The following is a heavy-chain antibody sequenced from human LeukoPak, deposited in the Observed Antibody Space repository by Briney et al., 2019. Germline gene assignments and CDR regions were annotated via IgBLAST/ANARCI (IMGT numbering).Heavy chain of an antibody. CDR1: GFIFSSYA. Sequence: PGGSLRLSCAASGFIFSSYAMSWVRQAPGKGLEWVAVISYDGSNKYYADSVKGRFTISRDNSKNTLYLQMNSLRAEDTAVYYCAKDRVWAFDIWGQGTMVTVSS. V-gene: IGHV3-30*18. CDR2: ISYDGSNK. CDR3: AKDRVWAFDI. J-gene: IGHJ3*02. D-gene: IGHD2-21*01.